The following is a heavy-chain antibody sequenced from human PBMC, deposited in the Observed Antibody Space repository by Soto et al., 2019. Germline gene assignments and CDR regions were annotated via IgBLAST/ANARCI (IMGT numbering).Heavy chain of an antibody. CDR3: ARHSRDVFFGVFPVNWFDP. CDR1: GGSISSSSSY. CDR2: IYYSGST. D-gene: IGHD3-3*01. J-gene: IGHJ5*02. Sequence: QLQLQESGPGLVKPSETLSLTCTVSGGSISSSSSYWGWISQPPGKGLEWIGSIYYSGSTYYNPSLKSRGTISVDTSKNQFSLKLSSVTASDTAVYYCARHSRDVFFGVFPVNWFDPWGQGTLVTVSS. V-gene: IGHV4-39*01.